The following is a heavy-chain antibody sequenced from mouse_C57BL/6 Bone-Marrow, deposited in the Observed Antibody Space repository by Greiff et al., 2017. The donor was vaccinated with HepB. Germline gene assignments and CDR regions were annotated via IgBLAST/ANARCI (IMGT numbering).Heavy chain of an antibody. CDR2: IDPETGGT. V-gene: IGHV1-15*01. D-gene: IGHD2-5*01. Sequence: QVQLKESGAELVRPGASVTLSCKASGYTFTDYEMHWVKQTPVHGLEWIGAIDPETGGTAYNQKFKGKAILTADKSSSTAYMELRSLTSEDSAVYYGAREGSNYVRVADWGQGTLVTVSA. J-gene: IGHJ3*01. CDR1: GYTFTDYE. CDR3: AREGSNYVRVAD.